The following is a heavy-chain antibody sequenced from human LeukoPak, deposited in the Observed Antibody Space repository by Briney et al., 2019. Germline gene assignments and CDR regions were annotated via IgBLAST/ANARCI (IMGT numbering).Heavy chain of an antibody. D-gene: IGHD3-22*01. V-gene: IGHV4-38-2*02. CDR3: AGQFDSSGSYFY. J-gene: IGHJ4*02. CDR1: GSGYSISGGFY. Sequence: SETLSLTCTVSGSGYSISGGFYWGWIRQPPGKGLEWIGSIYHSGSTYYNPSLKSRATISVDTSKNQFSLKLKFVTAADTAVYYCAGQFDSSGSYFYWGQGTLVTVPS. CDR2: IYHSGST.